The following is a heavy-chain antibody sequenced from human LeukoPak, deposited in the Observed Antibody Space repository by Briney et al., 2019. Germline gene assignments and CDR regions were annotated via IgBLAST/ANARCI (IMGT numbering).Heavy chain of an antibody. V-gene: IGHV1-18*01. J-gene: IGHJ6*03. CDR2: ISAYNGNT. D-gene: IGHD4-17*01. CDR1: GYTFTSYG. CDR3: ARVKTTVLINYYYMDV. Sequence: ASVKVSRRASGYTFTSYGISWVRQAPGQGLEWMGWISAYNGNTNYAQKLQGRVTMTTDTSTSTAYMELRSLRSDDTAVYYCARVKTTVLINYYYMDVWGKGTTVTVSS.